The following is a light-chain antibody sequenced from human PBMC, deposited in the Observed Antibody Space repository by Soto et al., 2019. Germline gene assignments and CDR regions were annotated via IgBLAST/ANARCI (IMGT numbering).Light chain of an antibody. CDR2: DVS. CDR1: SSDIGGYNY. J-gene: IGLJ2*01. V-gene: IGLV2-14*01. Sequence: QSALTQPASVSGSPGQSITISCTGTSSDIGGYNYVSWYQQHPGKAPKLMIYDVSNRPSGVSNRFSGSKSGNTASLTISGLQAEDEAGYYCTSYTSSSTLVFGGGTK. CDR3: TSYTSSSTLV.